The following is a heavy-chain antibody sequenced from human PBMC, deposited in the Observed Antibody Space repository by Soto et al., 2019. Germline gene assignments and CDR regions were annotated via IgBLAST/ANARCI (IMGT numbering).Heavy chain of an antibody. CDR2: IDPSDSYT. Sequence: GESLKISCKGSGYSFTSYWISWVRQMPGKGLEWMGRIDPSDSYTNYSPSFQGHVTISADKSISTAYPQWSSLKASDTAMYYCAQTGSSSWDNNWGQGTLVTVPQ. D-gene: IGHD6-13*01. J-gene: IGHJ4*02. CDR1: GYSFTSYW. CDR3: AQTGSSSWDNN. V-gene: IGHV5-10-1*01.